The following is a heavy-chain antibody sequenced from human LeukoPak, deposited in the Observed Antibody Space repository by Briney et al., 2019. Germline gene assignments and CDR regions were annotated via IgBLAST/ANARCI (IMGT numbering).Heavy chain of an antibody. CDR2: ISSSSSYI. J-gene: IGHJ4*02. Sequence: GGPLSLLCAASGLPLSIYSMIWVRQAPGKGLEGVSSISSSSSYIYHADSVKRRLTIYRDNDKNSLYLQMNSLRAEDTAVYYCESDLALVSDSWGQGTLVTVSS. V-gene: IGHV3-21*01. CDR3: ESDLALVSDS. CDR1: GLPLSIYS. D-gene: IGHD2-8*01.